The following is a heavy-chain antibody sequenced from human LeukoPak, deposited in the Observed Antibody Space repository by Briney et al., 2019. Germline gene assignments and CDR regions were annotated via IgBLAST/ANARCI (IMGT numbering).Heavy chain of an antibody. J-gene: IGHJ5*02. D-gene: IGHD4-11*01. CDR1: GGSISSSSYY. Sequence: SETLSLTCTVSGGSISSSSYYWGWIRQPPGKGLEWIGSIYYSGSTYYHPSLKSRVTMSVDTSKNQFSLKLSSVTAADTAVYYCARGLYSNYGLGNWFDPWGQGTLVTVSS. CDR3: ARGLYSNYGLGNWFDP. V-gene: IGHV4-39*07. CDR2: IYYSGST.